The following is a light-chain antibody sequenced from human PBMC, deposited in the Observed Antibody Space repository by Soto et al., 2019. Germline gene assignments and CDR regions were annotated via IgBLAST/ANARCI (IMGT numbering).Light chain of an antibody. V-gene: IGLV4-60*03. CDR2: LEGSGSF. J-gene: IGLJ1*01. CDR3: ETWDNNLRV. CDR1: SGHSKYI. Sequence: QTVVTQSSSASASLGSSVRLTCTLSSGHSKYIIAWHQQQPGKAPRYLMNLEGSGSFKKESGVPDRFSGSSSGADRYLTITNLQSEDEAVYYCETWDNNLRVFGTGTKVTVL.